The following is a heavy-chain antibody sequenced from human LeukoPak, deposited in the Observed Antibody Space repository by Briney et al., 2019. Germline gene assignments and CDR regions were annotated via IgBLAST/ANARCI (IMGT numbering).Heavy chain of an antibody. V-gene: IGHV4-34*01. CDR1: GGSFSGYY. Sequence: KSSETLSLTCAVYGGSFSGYYWSWIRQPPGKGLEWIGEINHSGSTNYNPSLKSRVTISVDTSKNQFSLKLSSVTAADTAVYYCARGKYWFDPWGQGTLVTVSS. CDR3: ARGKYWFDP. CDR2: INHSGST. J-gene: IGHJ5*02.